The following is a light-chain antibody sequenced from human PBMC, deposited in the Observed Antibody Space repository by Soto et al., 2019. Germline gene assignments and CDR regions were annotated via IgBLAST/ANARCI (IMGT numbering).Light chain of an antibody. J-gene: IGLJ1*01. V-gene: IGLV2-14*01. CDR1: SSDVGGYKS. CDR2: EVS. Sequence: QSALTQPASVSGSPGQSITISCTGTSSDVGGYKSVAWYQQHPGKAPKLMIYEVSNRPSGVSNRFSGSKSGNTASLTISGLQADDEAEYYCSSYTSSSTIVFGTGTKLTVL. CDR3: SSYTSSSTIV.